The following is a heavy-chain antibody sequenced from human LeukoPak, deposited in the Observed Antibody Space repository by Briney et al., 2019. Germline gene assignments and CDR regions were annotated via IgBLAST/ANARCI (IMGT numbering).Heavy chain of an antibody. CDR1: GFTFSNFW. V-gene: IGHV3-74*01. J-gene: IGHJ4*02. Sequence: PGGSLGLSCAASGFTFSNFWMHWVRQAPGKELVWVSRINSDASSTSYADSVKGRFTISRDNAKNTLYLQMNSLRAEDTAVYYCASGFRTRLDYWGQGTLVTVSS. CDR2: INSDASST. CDR3: ASGFRTRLDY.